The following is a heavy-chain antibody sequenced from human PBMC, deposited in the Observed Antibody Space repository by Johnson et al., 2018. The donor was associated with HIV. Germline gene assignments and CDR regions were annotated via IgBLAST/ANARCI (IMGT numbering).Heavy chain of an antibody. D-gene: IGHD3-22*01. V-gene: IGHV3-30*03. CDR1: GFTFSSFG. Sequence: QVQLVESGGGVVQPGRSLRLSCAASGFTFSSFGMHWVRQDPGKGLEWMTIISDDGGRTGYADSVKGRFTISRENVNSSLYLQMNSLRAEDTALYYCARQHSYDSSGQGGGLDVWGQGTMVAVSS. CDR3: ARQHSYDSSGQGGGLDV. J-gene: IGHJ3*01. CDR2: ISDDGGRT.